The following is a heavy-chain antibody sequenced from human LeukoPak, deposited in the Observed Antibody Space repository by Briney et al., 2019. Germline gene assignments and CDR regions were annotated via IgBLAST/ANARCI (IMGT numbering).Heavy chain of an antibody. CDR3: ARGNQLVNGMDV. CDR1: GFTFSSYA. CDR2: ISYDGSNK. J-gene: IGHJ6*02. V-gene: IGHV3-30-3*01. Sequence: GRSLRLSCAASGFTFSSYAMHWVRQAPGKGLEWVAVISYDGSNKYYADSVNGRFTISRDNSKNTLYLQMNSLRAEDTAVYYCARGNQLVNGMDVWGQGTTVTVSS. D-gene: IGHD6-6*01.